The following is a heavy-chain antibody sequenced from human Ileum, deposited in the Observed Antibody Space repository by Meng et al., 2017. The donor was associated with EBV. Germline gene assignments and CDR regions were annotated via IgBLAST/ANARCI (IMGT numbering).Heavy chain of an antibody. D-gene: IGHD3-22*01. V-gene: IGHV4-4*02. Sequence: QVQLQESGPGLVKPSETLSITCAVSGGSISRSDWWSWVRQPPGKGLEWIGETSHSGSTNYSPSLKSRVTISLDKSKNQLSLKLNSVTAADTAVYYCASSDYYRSDYWGQGTLVTVSS. CDR1: GGSISRSDW. CDR3: ASSDYYRSDY. CDR2: TSHSGST. J-gene: IGHJ4*02.